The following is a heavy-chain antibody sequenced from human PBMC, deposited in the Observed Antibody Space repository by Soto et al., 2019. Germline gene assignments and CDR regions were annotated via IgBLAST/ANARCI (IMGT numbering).Heavy chain of an antibody. CDR1: GGSISSGDYY. D-gene: IGHD2-15*01. V-gene: IGHV4-30-4*01. CDR2: IYYSGGST. Sequence: QVQLQESGPGLVKPSQTLSLTCTVSGGSISSGDYYWSWIRQPPGKGLEWIGYIYYSGGSTNYKPSLKSRVTMSVDTSKNQFSLKLSSVTVADTAVYYCARAASWFDPWGQGTLVTVSS. CDR3: ARAASWFDP. J-gene: IGHJ5*02.